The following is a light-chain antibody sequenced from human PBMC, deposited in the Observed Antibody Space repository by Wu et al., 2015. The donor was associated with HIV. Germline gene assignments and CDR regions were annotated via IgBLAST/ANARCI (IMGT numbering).Light chain of an antibody. CDR2: GAS. V-gene: IGKV3-15*01. CDR3: QQRSNWLSLT. Sequence: LVMTQSPATLSVSPGERATLSCRASQSVTSNLAWYQQKPGQAPRLLIYGASTRATGIPARFSGSGSGTEFTLTVNSMQSEDFAVYYCQQRSNWLSLTFGGGTKVEIK. J-gene: IGKJ4*01. CDR1: QSVTSN.